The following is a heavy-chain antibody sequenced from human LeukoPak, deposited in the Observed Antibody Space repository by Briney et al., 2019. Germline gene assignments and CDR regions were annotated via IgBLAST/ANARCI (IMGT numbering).Heavy chain of an antibody. J-gene: IGHJ3*02. Sequence: PGRSLRLSCAASGFTFDDYAMHWVRQAPGKGLEWVSGISWNSGSIGYADSVKGRFTISRDNAKNSLYLQMNSLRAEDTALYYCAKDIAGAVAGRLGPGDDFDIWGQGTMVTVSS. CDR2: ISWNSGSI. CDR1: GFTFDDYA. D-gene: IGHD6-19*01. CDR3: AKDIAGAVAGRLGPGDDFDI. V-gene: IGHV3-9*01.